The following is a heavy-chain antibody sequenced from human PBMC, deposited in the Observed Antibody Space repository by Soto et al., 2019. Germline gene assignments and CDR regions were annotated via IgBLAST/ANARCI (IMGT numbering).Heavy chain of an antibody. J-gene: IGHJ5*02. V-gene: IGHV4-59*08. CDR3: ARGTPSPLIVRSSRGPWFDP. D-gene: IGHD2-15*01. CDR2: RYYGGRT. Sequence: QVQLQQSGPGLVKSSETLSLTCTVSGGSISSYYWSWIRQPPGTGLEWIGYRYYGGRTNYNPSLQGRGTISGDTSKMQASLKLSSVTAADTAVYFCARGTPSPLIVRSSRGPWFDPWGQGTRVTVSS. CDR1: GGSISSYY.